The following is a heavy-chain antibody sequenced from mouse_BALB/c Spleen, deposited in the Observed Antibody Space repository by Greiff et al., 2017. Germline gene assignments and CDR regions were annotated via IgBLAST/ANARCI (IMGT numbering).Heavy chain of an antibody. CDR1: GYSITSYYV. J-gene: IGHJ3*01. CDR2: ISYSGST. Sequence: EVKLMESGPGLVKPSQSLSLTCTVTGYSITSYYVWTGIRQFPGKKLGWMGYISYSGSTSSNPSVKSRISITRDTSKNQFFLQLNSVTTEDTAPYYCARSTTVGGTAWFAYWGQGTLVTVSA. D-gene: IGHD1-1*01. CDR3: ARSTTVGGTAWFAY. V-gene: IGHV3-2*02.